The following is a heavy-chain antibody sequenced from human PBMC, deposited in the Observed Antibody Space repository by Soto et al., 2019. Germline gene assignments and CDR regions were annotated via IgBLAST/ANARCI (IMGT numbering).Heavy chain of an antibody. CDR3: ARHPGYCSGGSCYLYAFDI. Sequence: QVQLQESGPGLVKPSETLSLTCTVSGGSISSYYWSWIRQPPGKGLEWIGYIYYSGSTNYNPSLKSRVTISVDTSKNQFSLKLSSVTAADTAVYYCARHPGYCSGGSCYLYAFDIWCQGTMVTVSS. CDR1: GGSISSYY. D-gene: IGHD2-15*01. J-gene: IGHJ3*02. V-gene: IGHV4-59*08. CDR2: IYYSGST.